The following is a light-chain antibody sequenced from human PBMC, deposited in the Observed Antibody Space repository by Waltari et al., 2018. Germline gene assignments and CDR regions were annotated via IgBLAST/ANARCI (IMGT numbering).Light chain of an antibody. J-gene: IGLJ3*02. CDR2: VHRDGSN. CDR1: SGHSSNI. V-gene: IGLV4-69*01. CDR3: QTGGHGTWV. Sequence: QLVLTQSPSASASLGASVKLTCTLSSGHSSNIIAWLQQKPETGPRYLMKVHRDGSNSKGGEIPDPCSGSSSGAERYLTISTFQAEDEADYYCQTGGHGTWVFGGGTQLTVL.